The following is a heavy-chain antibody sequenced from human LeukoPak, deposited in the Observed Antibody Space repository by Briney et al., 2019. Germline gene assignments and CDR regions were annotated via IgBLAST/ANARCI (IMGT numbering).Heavy chain of an antibody. D-gene: IGHD2-21*01. J-gene: IGHJ1*01. Sequence: GGSLRLSCAASGFTFSSYGMHWVRQAPGKGLEWVAFIRYDGSNKYYADSVKGRFTISRDNSKNTLYLQMNSLRAEDTAVYYCAKDPILWEESAEYFQHWGQGTLVTVSS. V-gene: IGHV3-30*02. CDR1: GFTFSSYG. CDR3: AKDPILWEESAEYFQH. CDR2: IRYDGSNK.